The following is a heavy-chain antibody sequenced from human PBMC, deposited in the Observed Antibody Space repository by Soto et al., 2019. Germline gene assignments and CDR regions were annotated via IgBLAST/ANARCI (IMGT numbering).Heavy chain of an antibody. CDR2: IIPILGIA. D-gene: IGHD3-9*01. CDR3: ARGGYFDWSTDYYYGMDV. J-gene: IGHJ6*02. V-gene: IGHV1-69*02. Sequence: QVQLVQSGAEVKKPGCSVKVSCKASGGTFSSYTISWVRQAPGQGLEWMGRIIPILGIANYAQKFQGRVTITADKSTSTAYMELSSLRSEDTAVHYCARGGYFDWSTDYYYGMDVWGQGTTVTVSS. CDR1: GGTFSSYT.